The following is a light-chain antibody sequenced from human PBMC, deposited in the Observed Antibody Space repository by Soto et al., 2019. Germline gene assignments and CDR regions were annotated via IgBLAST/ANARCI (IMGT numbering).Light chain of an antibody. CDR1: QSVSSY. CDR2: DAS. J-gene: IGKJ5*01. CDR3: QQRSNWPLT. V-gene: IGKV3-11*01. Sequence: EIVATLYPAPLSVSPGERSTLSCMASQSVSSYLAWYQQKPGQAPRLLIYDASNRATGIPARFSGSGSGTDFTLTICCLEPEDFAVYYCQQRSNWPLTFGQGTRLEI.